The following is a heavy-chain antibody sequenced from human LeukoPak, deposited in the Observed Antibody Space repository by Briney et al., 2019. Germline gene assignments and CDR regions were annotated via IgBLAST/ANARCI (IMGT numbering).Heavy chain of an antibody. CDR1: GYTFTGYY. V-gene: IGHV1-2*02. Sequence: RASVKVSCKASGYTFTGYYMHWVRQAPGQGLEWMGWINPNSGGTNYAQKFQGRVTMTRDTSISTAYMELSRLRSDDTAVYYCARVLWFGELTSNWFDPWGQGTLVTVSS. D-gene: IGHD3-10*01. CDR3: ARVLWFGELTSNWFDP. J-gene: IGHJ5*02. CDR2: INPNSGGT.